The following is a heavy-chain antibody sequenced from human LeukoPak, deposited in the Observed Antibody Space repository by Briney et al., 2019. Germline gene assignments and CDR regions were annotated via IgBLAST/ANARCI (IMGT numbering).Heavy chain of an antibody. J-gene: IGHJ3*02. V-gene: IGHV5-51*01. Sequence: GESLKISCKGSGYSFTTYWIGWVRQMPGKGLDWMGIIYPGDSDTRYRPSFQGQVTISADKSINTAYLQWSSLKASDTAMYYCARQGGSQSGAFDIWGQGTMVTVSS. CDR2: IYPGDSDT. CDR3: ARQGGSQSGAFDI. D-gene: IGHD1-26*01. CDR1: GYSFTTYW.